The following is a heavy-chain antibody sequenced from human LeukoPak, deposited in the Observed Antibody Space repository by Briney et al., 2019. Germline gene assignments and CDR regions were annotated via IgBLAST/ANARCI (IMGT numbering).Heavy chain of an antibody. CDR2: MNPNSGNT. Sequence: ASVKVSCKASGYTFTSYDINWVRQATGQGLEWMGWMNPNSGNTGYAQKFQGRVTMTRDTSISTAYMELSRLRSDDTAVYYCAREYIAAAGTGVAFDIWGQGTMVTVSS. V-gene: IGHV1-8*01. CDR3: AREYIAAAGTGVAFDI. D-gene: IGHD6-13*01. J-gene: IGHJ3*02. CDR1: GYTFTSYD.